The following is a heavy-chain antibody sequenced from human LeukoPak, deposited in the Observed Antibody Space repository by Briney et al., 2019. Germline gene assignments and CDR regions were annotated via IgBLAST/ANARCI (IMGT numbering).Heavy chain of an antibody. V-gene: IGHV3-48*03. Sequence: PGGSLRLSCAASGFTFSSYEMNWVRQAPGKGLEWVSYISSSGSTILYADSVKGRFTISRDNAKNSLYLQMNSLRAEDTAVYYCAELGITMIGGVWGKGTTVTISS. CDR1: GFTFSSYE. J-gene: IGHJ6*04. CDR2: ISSSGSTI. CDR3: AELGITMIGGV. D-gene: IGHD3-10*02.